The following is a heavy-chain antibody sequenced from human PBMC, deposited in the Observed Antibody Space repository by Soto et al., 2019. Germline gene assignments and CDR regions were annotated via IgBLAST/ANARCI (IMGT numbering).Heavy chain of an antibody. CDR2: IYYSGST. CDR3: ARAPIVGATLASFDY. J-gene: IGHJ4*02. Sequence: QVQLQESGPGLVKPSQTLSLTCTVSGGSISSGDYYWSWIRQPPGKGLEWIGYIYYSGSTYYNPSPKSRVTISVDTSKNQFSLKLSSVTAADTAVYYCARAPIVGATLASFDYWGQGTLVTVSS. V-gene: IGHV4-30-4*01. CDR1: GGSISSGDYY. D-gene: IGHD1-26*01.